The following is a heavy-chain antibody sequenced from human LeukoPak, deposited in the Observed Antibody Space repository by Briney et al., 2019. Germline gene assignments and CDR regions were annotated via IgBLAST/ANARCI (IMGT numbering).Heavy chain of an antibody. Sequence: PGGSLRLSCAASGFTFSNYAMSWVRQAPGKGLEWVSTLSGTGGSTYYADSVKGRFTISRDNSKNTLYLQMNSLRAEDTAVYYCAKDNSWGFGDGGGNFDYWGQGTLVTVSS. J-gene: IGHJ4*02. CDR3: AKDNSWGFGDGGGNFDY. V-gene: IGHV3-23*01. CDR2: LSGTGGST. D-gene: IGHD6-13*01. CDR1: GFTFSNYA.